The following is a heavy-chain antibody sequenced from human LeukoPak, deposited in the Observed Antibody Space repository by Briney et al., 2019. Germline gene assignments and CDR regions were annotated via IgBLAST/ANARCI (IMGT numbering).Heavy chain of an antibody. Sequence: NPSETLSLTCTVSGGSMSSYYWSWIRQPPGKGLEWIGYIYYNGHTYYNPSLKSRLTISVDTSKNQFSLKLSSVTAADTAVYYCARGWIQLDYWGQGTLVTVSS. V-gene: IGHV4-59*01. J-gene: IGHJ4*02. D-gene: IGHD5-18*01. CDR1: GGSMSSYY. CDR2: IYYNGHT. CDR3: ARGWIQLDY.